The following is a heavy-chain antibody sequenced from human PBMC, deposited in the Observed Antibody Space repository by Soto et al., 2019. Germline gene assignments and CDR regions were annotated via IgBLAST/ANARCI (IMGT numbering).Heavy chain of an antibody. V-gene: IGHV3-48*02. CDR2: ITSSSTTI. CDR3: ARDNGIAGSFDP. Sequence: EMQLVESGGGLVQPRGSLRLSCAASGFTFSTYSMNWVRQAPGKGLEWISYITSSSTTIFYADSVKGRFTISRDNAKNSLYLQMNSLRDEDTSVYYCARDNGIAGSFDPWGQGTLVTVSS. D-gene: IGHD6-13*01. J-gene: IGHJ5*02. CDR1: GFTFSTYS.